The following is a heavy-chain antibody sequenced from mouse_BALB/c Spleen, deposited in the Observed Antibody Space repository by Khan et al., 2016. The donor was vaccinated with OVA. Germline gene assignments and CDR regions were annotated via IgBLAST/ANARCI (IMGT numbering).Heavy chain of an antibody. CDR3: ESTLYGSGSGYAMDC. Sequence: QIQLVQSGPELKKPGETVKISCKASGYIFTNYGMTWVKQAPGKGLKWMGWINTYTGEPTYADDFKGRFAFSLETSANTAYLQINTLKNEDTATXFCESTLYGSGSGYAMDCWGQGPSVTSTS. CDR2: INTYTGEP. J-gene: IGHJ4*01. V-gene: IGHV9-3-1*01. D-gene: IGHD1-1*01. CDR1: GYIFTNYG.